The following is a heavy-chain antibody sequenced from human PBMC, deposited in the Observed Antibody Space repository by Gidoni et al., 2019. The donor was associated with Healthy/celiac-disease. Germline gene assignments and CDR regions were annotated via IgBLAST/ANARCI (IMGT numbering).Heavy chain of an antibody. CDR3: AKDTVPYYGSGSYYDFDY. D-gene: IGHD3-10*01. Sequence: EVQLVESGGGLVQPGRSLRLSCAASGLPFDAYAMHWVRQAPGKGLELVSGISWNSGSIGYADSGKGRFTISRDNAKNSLYLQMNSLRAEDTALYYCAKDTVPYYGSGSYYDFDYWGQGTLVTVSS. J-gene: IGHJ4*02. CDR1: GLPFDAYA. CDR2: ISWNSGSI. V-gene: IGHV3-9*01.